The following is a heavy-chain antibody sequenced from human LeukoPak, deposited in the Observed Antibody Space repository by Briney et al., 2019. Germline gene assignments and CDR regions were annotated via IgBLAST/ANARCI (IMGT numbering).Heavy chain of an antibody. Sequence: GGSLRLSCTASGFSFSTYSMTWVRQGPGKGLEWVSSIYNSGSKTFYADSVKGQFTISRDNSKNTLYLQMNSLTAEDTAIYYCSKDVVPDSGWDLDYWGQGTLVTVSS. CDR3: SKDVVPDSGWDLDY. D-gene: IGHD6-19*01. CDR2: IYNSGSKT. J-gene: IGHJ4*02. CDR1: GFSFSTYS. V-gene: IGHV3-23*05.